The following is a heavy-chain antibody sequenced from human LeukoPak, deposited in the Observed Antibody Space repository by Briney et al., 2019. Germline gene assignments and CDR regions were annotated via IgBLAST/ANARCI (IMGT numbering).Heavy chain of an antibody. V-gene: IGHV3-7*01. Sequence: PGGSLRFSCAASGFTFINYWMSWVRQAQGKGLEWVANIKQDGNEKYYVDSVKGRFTISRDNAKNSLYLQMNSLRAEDTAVYYCARAKDNRWFDPWGQGTLATVSS. J-gene: IGHJ5*02. CDR1: GFTFINYW. CDR2: IKQDGNEK. CDR3: ARAKDNRWFDP. D-gene: IGHD1-1*01.